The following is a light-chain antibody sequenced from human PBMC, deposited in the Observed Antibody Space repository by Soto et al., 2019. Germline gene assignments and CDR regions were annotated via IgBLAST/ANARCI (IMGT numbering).Light chain of an antibody. CDR2: AAS. V-gene: IGKV1-27*01. J-gene: IGKJ3*01. CDR1: QGISNY. CDR3: QKYNSVPL. Sequence: DIQMTQYPSSLSASVGHRVTITCRASQGISNYIAWYQQKPGKAPKLLISAASTLQSGVPSRFSGSGSGTDFTLTISSLEPEDVATYSWQKYNSVPLVAPGTKVDIK.